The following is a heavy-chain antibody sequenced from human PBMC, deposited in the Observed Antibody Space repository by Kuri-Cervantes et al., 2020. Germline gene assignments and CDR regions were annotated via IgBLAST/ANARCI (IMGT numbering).Heavy chain of an antibody. J-gene: IGHJ5*02. V-gene: IGHV3-30*03. CDR1: GFIFSNYG. CDR2: ISYDGSSK. CDR3: ARDKLGYCSSTSCYVLGANWFDP. D-gene: IGHD2-2*01. Sequence: GESLKISCGGSGFIFSNYGIHWVHQAPGKGLEWVAVISYDGSSKFYSDSVKGRFTISRDNSKNTLYLQMNSLRAEDTAVYYCARDKLGYCSSTSCYVLGANWFDPWGQGTLVTVSS.